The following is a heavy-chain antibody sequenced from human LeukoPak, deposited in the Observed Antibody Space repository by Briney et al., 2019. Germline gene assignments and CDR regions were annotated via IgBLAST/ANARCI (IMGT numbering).Heavy chain of an antibody. V-gene: IGHV4-34*01. J-gene: IGHJ4*02. CDR1: GGSFSTYY. CDR2: INHSGST. CDR3: ARGGFYCGGDCYVDY. D-gene: IGHD2-21*02. Sequence: KPSETLSLTCAVYGGSFSTYYWSWIRQPPGKGLEWIGEINHSGSTNYNPSLKSRVTISVDTSKNQFSLKLSSVTAADTAVYYCARGGFYCGGDCYVDYWGQGTLVTVSS.